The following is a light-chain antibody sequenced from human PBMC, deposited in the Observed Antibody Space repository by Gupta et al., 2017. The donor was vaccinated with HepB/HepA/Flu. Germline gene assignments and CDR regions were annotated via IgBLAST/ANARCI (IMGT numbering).Light chain of an antibody. CDR3: QQLNSDPQFT. J-gene: IGKJ3*01. Sequence: DIQLTQSPSFLSASVGDRVTITCRASQGISSYLAWYQQKPGKAPKLLIYAASTLQSGVPSRFSGSGSGTEFTLTISSLQPEDFATYYCQQLNSDPQFTFGPGTKVDIK. CDR2: AAS. CDR1: QGISSY. V-gene: IGKV1-9*01.